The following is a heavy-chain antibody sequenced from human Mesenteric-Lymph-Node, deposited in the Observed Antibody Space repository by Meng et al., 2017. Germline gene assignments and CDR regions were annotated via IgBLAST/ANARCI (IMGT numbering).Heavy chain of an antibody. CDR2: IGTAGDT. Sequence: GESLKISCAASGFTFSSYDMHWVRQATGKGLEWVSAIGTAGDTYYPGSVKGRFTVSRDNAKNSLYLQMNSLRAEDTAVYYCRYGSGSWSRNWFDPWGQGTLVTVSS. CDR1: GFTFSSYD. D-gene: IGHD3-10*01. J-gene: IGHJ5*02. CDR3: RYGSGSWSRNWFDP. V-gene: IGHV3-13*01.